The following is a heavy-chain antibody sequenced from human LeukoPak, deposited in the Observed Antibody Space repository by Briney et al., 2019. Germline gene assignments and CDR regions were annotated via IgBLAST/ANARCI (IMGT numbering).Heavy chain of an antibody. CDR1: GGSFSGYY. J-gene: IGHJ4*02. CDR3: ARGAPYYDFWSGYLRGYFDY. CDR2: INHSGST. D-gene: IGHD3-3*01. Sequence: PSETLSLTCAVYGGSFSGYYWSWIRQPPGKGLEWIGEINHSGSTNYNPSLKSRVTISVDTSKNQFSLKLSSVTAADTAVYYCARGAPYYDFWSGYLRGYFDYWGQGTLVTVSS. V-gene: IGHV4-34*01.